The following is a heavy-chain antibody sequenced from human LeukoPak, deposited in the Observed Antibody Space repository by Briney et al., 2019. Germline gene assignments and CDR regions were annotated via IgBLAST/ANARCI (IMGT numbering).Heavy chain of an antibody. V-gene: IGHV4-59*01. CDR1: GGSIRNYY. J-gene: IGHJ5*02. Sequence: QPSETLSLTCTVSGGSIRNYYWSWIRQPPGKGLEWIGYIYYSGSTNYNPSLKSRVTISVDTSKNQFSLKLSSVTAADTAVYYCAKGYSGYDRFDPWGQGTLVTVSS. CDR2: IYYSGST. D-gene: IGHD5-12*01. CDR3: AKGYSGYDRFDP.